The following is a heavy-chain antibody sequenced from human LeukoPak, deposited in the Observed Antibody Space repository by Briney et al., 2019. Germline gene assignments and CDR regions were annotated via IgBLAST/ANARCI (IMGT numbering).Heavy chain of an antibody. V-gene: IGHV4-34*01. J-gene: IGHJ3*02. CDR2: INHSGST. D-gene: IGHD3-10*01. Sequence: SETLSLTCAVYGGSFSGYYWSWIRQPPGKGLEWIGEINHSGSTNYNPSLKGRVTISVDTSKNQFSLKLSSVTAADTAVYYCARGRRITMVRGVMTPDAFDIWGQGTMVTVSS. CDR3: ARGRRITMVRGVMTPDAFDI. CDR1: GGSFSGYY.